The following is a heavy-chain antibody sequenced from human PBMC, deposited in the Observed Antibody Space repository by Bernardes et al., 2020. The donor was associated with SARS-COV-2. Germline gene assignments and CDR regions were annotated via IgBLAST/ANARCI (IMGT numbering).Heavy chain of an antibody. CDR2: VYYSGSA. J-gene: IGHJ5*02. Sequence: SETLSLTCTVSGGSISPYYLSWIRQPPGKGLEWIGFVYYSGSAKYNPSLKSRVSISVDTSKNQFSLKLNSVTAADTAVYFCARGDWGTTEDFYSGGYHFGWFDPWGQGILVTVSS. CDR1: GGSISPYY. V-gene: IGHV4-59*01. CDR3: ARGDWGTTEDFYSGGYHFGWFDP. D-gene: IGHD3-22*01.